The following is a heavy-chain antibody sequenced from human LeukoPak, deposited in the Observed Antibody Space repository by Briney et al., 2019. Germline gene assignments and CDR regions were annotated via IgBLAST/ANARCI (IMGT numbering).Heavy chain of an antibody. CDR2: IKEDGSET. V-gene: IGHV3-7*05. CDR3: ARGGFTYGY. J-gene: IGHJ4*02. CDR1: GFTFSGYL. D-gene: IGHD2-8*01. Sequence: PGGSLRLSCAASGFTFSGYLMTWVRQAPGKGLEWVANIKEDGSETYYVDSLKGRFTISRDNAKNSLYLQMNSLRAEDTAVYYCARGGFTYGYWGQGTQVTVSS.